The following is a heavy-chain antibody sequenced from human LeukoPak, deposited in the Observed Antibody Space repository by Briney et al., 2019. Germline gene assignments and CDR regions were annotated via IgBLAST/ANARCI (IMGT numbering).Heavy chain of an antibody. V-gene: IGHV4-61*01. D-gene: IGHD1-26*01. CDR3: AGGRLGATY. CDR1: GGSVSRGSYY. CDR2: IHHSGTT. Sequence: KPSETLSLTCTVSGGSVSRGSYYWSWTRQPPGKGLEWIGYIHHSGTTNYSPSLKSRVTISVDMSKNQFFLNLTSVTAADTAVYYCAGGRLGATYWGQGTLVTVSS. J-gene: IGHJ4*02.